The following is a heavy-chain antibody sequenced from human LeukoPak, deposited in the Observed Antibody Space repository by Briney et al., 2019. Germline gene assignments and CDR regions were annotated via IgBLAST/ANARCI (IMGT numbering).Heavy chain of an antibody. D-gene: IGHD3-10*01. CDR1: GFTFSSYG. CDR2: VSYDGGSK. V-gene: IGHV3-30*18. CDR3: AKDSLFRGVPIFDY. Sequence: GGSLRLSCAASGFTFSSYGMHWVRQGPGKGLEWVALVSYDGGSKYYADSVKGRITISRDNSKNTLYLQMNSLRAEDTAVYYCAKDSLFRGVPIFDYWGQGTLVTVSS. J-gene: IGHJ4*02.